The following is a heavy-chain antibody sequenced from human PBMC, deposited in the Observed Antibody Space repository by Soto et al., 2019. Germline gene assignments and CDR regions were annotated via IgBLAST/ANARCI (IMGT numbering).Heavy chain of an antibody. Sequence: QVQLVESGGGVVQPGRSLRLSCAASGFTFSSYGMHWVRQAPGKGLEWVAVISYDGSNKYYADSVKGRFTISRDNSKNTRYLQMNSLRAEDTAVYYCAKDVDTAMANWGQGTLVTVSS. V-gene: IGHV3-30*18. D-gene: IGHD5-18*01. CDR2: ISYDGSNK. J-gene: IGHJ4*02. CDR1: GFTFSSYG. CDR3: AKDVDTAMAN.